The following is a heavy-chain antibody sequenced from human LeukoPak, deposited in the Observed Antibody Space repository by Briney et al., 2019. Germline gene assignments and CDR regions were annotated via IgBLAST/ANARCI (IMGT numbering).Heavy chain of an antibody. D-gene: IGHD5-12*01. J-gene: IGHJ4*02. Sequence: ASVKVSCKASGGTFSSYAISWVRQAPGQGLEWMGGIIPISGTANYAQKFQGRVTITADESTSTAYMELSSLRSEDTAVYYCARASVGYSGYDYFDYWGQGTLVTVSS. V-gene: IGHV1-69*13. CDR3: ARASVGYSGYDYFDY. CDR1: GGTFSSYA. CDR2: IIPISGTA.